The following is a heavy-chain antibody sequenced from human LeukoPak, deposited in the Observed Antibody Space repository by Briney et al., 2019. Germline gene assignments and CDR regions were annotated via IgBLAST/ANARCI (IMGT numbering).Heavy chain of an antibody. V-gene: IGHV4-38-2*02. CDR2: IFHSGST. CDR3: ARDGLSYGSGWLGVDY. J-gene: IGHJ4*02. Sequence: SETLSLTCTVSGYSLTSGYYWGWIRQPPGKGLEWIASIFHSGSTFYNPSVKSRVTISVDTSKNQFSLKLSSVTAADTAVYYCARDGLSYGSGWLGVDYWGQGTLVTVSS. CDR1: GYSLTSGYY. D-gene: IGHD6-19*01.